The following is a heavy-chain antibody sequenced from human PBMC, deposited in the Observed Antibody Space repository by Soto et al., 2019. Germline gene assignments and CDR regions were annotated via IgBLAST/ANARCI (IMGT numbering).Heavy chain of an antibody. D-gene: IGHD1-20*01. CDR3: ARVDGISGTTAIWYFDL. CDR1: GFTFSSFG. CDR2: ISRRSTYI. V-gene: IGHV3-21*01. J-gene: IGHJ2*01. Sequence: EEQLVESGGGLVKVGGSLRLSCAASGFTFSSFGMNWVRQAPGKGLEWGSCISRRSTYIYSADSLKGRFTISRDDAKKSLYLQINDVRVEDTAVYYCARVDGISGTTAIWYFDLWGRGTPVTVSS.